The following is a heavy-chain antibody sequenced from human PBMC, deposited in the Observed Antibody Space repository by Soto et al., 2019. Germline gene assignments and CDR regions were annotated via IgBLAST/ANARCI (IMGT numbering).Heavy chain of an antibody. V-gene: IGHV4-39*01. Sequence: SETLSLTCTVSGGSISSSSYYWGWIRQPPGKGLEWIGSIFYSGSTYYNPSPKSRVTISVDTSKNQFSLKLSSVTAADTAVYYCARHEGRVVPDNWFDPWGQGTLVTVSS. CDR2: IFYSGST. CDR1: GGSISSSSYY. CDR3: ARHEGRVVPDNWFDP. D-gene: IGHD2-2*01. J-gene: IGHJ5*02.